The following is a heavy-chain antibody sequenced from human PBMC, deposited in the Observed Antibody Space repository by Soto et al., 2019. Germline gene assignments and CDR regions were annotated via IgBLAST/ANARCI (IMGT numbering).Heavy chain of an antibody. V-gene: IGHV3-48*01. CDR3: AGEADYLNWFDP. D-gene: IGHD4-17*01. J-gene: IGHJ5*02. CDR2: ISSSSSTI. CDR1: GFTFSSYS. Sequence: GGSLRLSCAASGFTFSSYSMNWVRQAPGKGLEWVSYISSSSSTIYYADSVKGRFTISRDNAKNSLYLQMNSLRAEDTAVYYCAGEADYLNWFDPWGQGTLVTVAS.